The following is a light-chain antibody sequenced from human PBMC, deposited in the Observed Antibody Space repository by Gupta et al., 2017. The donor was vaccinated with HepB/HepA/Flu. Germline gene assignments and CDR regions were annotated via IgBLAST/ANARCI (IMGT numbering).Light chain of an antibody. J-gene: IGKJ4*01. CDR3: QQRSNSPLT. V-gene: IGKV3-11*01. CDR2: DAS. Sequence: EIVLTQSPATLSLSPGERATLSCRASQSVSSYLAWYQQKPGQAPRLLIYDASNRATGIPDRFSGSGSGTDFTLTISSLEPEDFAVYYCQQRSNSPLTFGGGTKVEIK. CDR1: QSVSSY.